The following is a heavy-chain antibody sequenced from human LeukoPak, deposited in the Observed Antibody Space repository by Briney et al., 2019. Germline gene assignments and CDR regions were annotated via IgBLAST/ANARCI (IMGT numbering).Heavy chain of an antibody. CDR2: ISYDGSNK. J-gene: IGHJ6*02. CDR1: GFSFSSYA. CDR3: ASMGNSYGSGRPNYYYYGMDV. Sequence: PGGSLRLSRAASGFSFSSYAMHWVRQAPSKGLEWVAVISYDGSNKYYADSVKGRFTISRDNSKNTLYLQMNSLRAEDTAVYYCASMGNSYGSGRPNYYYYGMDVWGQGTTVTVSS. D-gene: IGHD3-10*01. V-gene: IGHV3-30*14.